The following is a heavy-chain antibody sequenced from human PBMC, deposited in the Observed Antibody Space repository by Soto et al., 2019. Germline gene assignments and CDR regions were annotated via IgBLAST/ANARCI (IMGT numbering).Heavy chain of an antibody. D-gene: IGHD6-13*01. V-gene: IGHV4-59*01. CDR3: ARERSSDYSSWFDP. CDR2: ISYMGTT. J-gene: IGHJ5*02. Sequence: SETLSLTCTVSGGSMNNYYWSWIRQAPGKGLQYIGYISYMGTTNYNPSLKSRVTISVDTSKNQFSLKLSSVTAADTAVYYCARERSSDYSSWFDPWGQGTLVTVSS. CDR1: GGSMNNYY.